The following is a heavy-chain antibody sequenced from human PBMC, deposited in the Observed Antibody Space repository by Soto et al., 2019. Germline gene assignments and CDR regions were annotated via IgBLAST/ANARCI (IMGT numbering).Heavy chain of an antibody. Sequence: SVKVSCKASGGTFSSYAISWVRQAPGQGLEWMGGIIPIFGTANYAHKFQGRVTITADESTSTAYMELSSLRSEDTAVYYCACAEYYYDSSGYFSFDYWGQGTLVTVSS. CDR2: IIPIFGTA. V-gene: IGHV1-69*13. CDR1: GGTFSSYA. J-gene: IGHJ4*02. CDR3: ACAEYYYDSSGYFSFDY. D-gene: IGHD3-22*01.